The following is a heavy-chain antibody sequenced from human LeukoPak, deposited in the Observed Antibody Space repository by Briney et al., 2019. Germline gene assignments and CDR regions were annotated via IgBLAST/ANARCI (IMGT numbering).Heavy chain of an antibody. Sequence: GGSLRLSCAASGFTFSSYGMHWVRQAPGKGLEWVAFIRYDGSNKYYADSVKGRFTISRDNSENTLYLQMSSLKAEETAIYYCIKEIYCTATTCQGNDAFHIWGQGTVVTVSS. V-gene: IGHV3-30*02. CDR1: GFTFSSYG. J-gene: IGHJ3*02. CDR2: IRYDGSNK. CDR3: IKEIYCTATTCQGNDAFHI. D-gene: IGHD2-8*02.